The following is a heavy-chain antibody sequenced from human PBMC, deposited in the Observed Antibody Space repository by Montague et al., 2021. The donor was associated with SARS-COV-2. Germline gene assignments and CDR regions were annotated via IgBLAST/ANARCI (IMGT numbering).Heavy chain of an antibody. CDR1: GFTFSSYW. D-gene: IGHD6-13*01. J-gene: IGHJ4*02. CDR2: INSDGSTT. Sequence: SLRLSCAASGFTFSSYWMHWVRQAPGKGLVWVSRINSDGSTTTYADSVKGRFTISRDSAKNTLYLQMNSLRAEDTAVYYCATIAAVATGDYWGQGTLVTVSS. CDR3: ATIAAVATGDY. V-gene: IGHV3-74*01.